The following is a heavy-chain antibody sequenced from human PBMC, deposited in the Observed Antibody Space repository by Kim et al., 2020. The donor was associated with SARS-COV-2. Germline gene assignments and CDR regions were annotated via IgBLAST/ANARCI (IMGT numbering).Heavy chain of an antibody. CDR2: IYYSGST. V-gene: IGHV4-39*01. D-gene: IGHD4-17*01. CDR1: GGSINSSSYY. J-gene: IGHJ4*02. CDR3: ARQPDGDYPYFDY. Sequence: SETLSLTCTVSGGSINSSSYYWGWIRQPPGKGLEWIGSIYYSGSTYYNPSLKSRVTISVDTSKNQFSLKLSSVTAADTAVYYCARQPDGDYPYFDYWGQGTLVTVSS.